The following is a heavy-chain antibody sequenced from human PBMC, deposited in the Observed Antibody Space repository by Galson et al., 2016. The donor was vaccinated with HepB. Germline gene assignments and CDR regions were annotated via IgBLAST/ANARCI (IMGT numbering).Heavy chain of an antibody. Sequence: SVKVSCKASGFSFTSFYIHWVRQAPGQGLEWLGIVDPNYPQQFQGRVSMTRDTSTSTVYMELNSLTSEDTAVYYCARAGGSSWGFDYWGQGTLVIVSS. V-gene: IGHV1-46*01. CDR3: ARAGGSSWGFDY. CDR1: GFSFTSFY. J-gene: IGHJ4*02. CDR2: VDPN. D-gene: IGHD1-26*01.